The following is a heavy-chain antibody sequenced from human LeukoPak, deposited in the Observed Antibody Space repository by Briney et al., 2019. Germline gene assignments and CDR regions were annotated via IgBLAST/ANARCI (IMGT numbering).Heavy chain of an antibody. Sequence: SETLSLTCTVSGGSISIYYWSWIRQPPGKGLEWIGYIYYSGSTNYNPSLKSRVTISVDTSKNQFSLKLSSVTAADTAVYYCARGKSSGWYTFDYWGQGTLVTVSS. CDR1: GGSISIYY. D-gene: IGHD6-19*01. CDR3: ARGKSSGWYTFDY. CDR2: IYYSGST. J-gene: IGHJ4*02. V-gene: IGHV4-59*01.